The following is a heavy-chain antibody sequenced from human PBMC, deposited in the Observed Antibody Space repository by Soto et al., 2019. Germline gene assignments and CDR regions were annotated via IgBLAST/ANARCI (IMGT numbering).Heavy chain of an antibody. CDR1: GFTFSDFG. D-gene: IGHD3-22*01. CDR3: AKTATYVDGYDNTGYSSEGY. J-gene: IGHJ4*01. V-gene: IGHV3-30*18. CDR2: ISHDGSKR. Sequence: GGSLRLSCEVSGFTFSDFGLDWVRQAPGKGLEWVAIISHDGSKRFYADSVKGRFTISRDNSKNTLYLQMSSLRPEDTALYYCAKTATYVDGYDNTGYSSEGYCGHGTLVTVSS.